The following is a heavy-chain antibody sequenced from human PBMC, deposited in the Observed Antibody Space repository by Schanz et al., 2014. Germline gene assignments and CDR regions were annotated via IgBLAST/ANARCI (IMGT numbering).Heavy chain of an antibody. CDR2: ISGSGGST. CDR3: AKGRCGELSAFEI. J-gene: IGHJ3*02. CDR1: GFTFSSYA. D-gene: IGHD3-10*01. Sequence: EVKMVESGGGLIQPGGSLRLSCAASGFTFSSYAMSWVRQAPGKGLEWVSAISGSGGSTYYADSVKGRFTISRDNSKNTLYLQMNSLRAEDTAVYYCAKGRCGELSAFEIWGQGTMVTVSS. V-gene: IGHV3-23*04.